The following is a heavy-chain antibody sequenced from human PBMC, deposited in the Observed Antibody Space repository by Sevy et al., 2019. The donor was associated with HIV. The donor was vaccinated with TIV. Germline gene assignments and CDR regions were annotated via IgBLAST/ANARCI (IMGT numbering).Heavy chain of an antibody. CDR1: GGSITSLY. Sequence: SETLSLTCTVSGGSITSLYWNWIRQPPGKGLEWIANFYYNGPINYNPSLKSRVTLSLDTSKNRSSLRLSSVTAADTAMYYCAGENAWGRGYSWGQGTLVTVSS. J-gene: IGHJ4*02. D-gene: IGHD1-26*01. CDR3: AGENAWGRGYS. CDR2: FYYNGPI. V-gene: IGHV4-59*08.